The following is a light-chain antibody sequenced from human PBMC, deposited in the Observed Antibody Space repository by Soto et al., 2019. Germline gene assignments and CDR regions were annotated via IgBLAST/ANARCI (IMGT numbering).Light chain of an antibody. Sequence: EIVFTHSPVTLSLSPGERATLSCRASQSVSNNYLAWYQQKPGQAPRLLIYGASSRATGIPDTFSGSGSGTDFTLTISRLEPGDFAVYYCQQYGTSPWTFGQGTKVDNK. CDR2: GAS. CDR1: QSVSNNY. CDR3: QQYGTSPWT. V-gene: IGKV3-20*01. J-gene: IGKJ1*01.